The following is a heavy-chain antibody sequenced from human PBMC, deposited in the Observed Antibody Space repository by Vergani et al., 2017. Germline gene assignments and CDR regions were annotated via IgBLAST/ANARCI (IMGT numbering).Heavy chain of an antibody. CDR1: GGSISSSNW. J-gene: IGHJ3*02. V-gene: IGHV4-4*02. CDR2: IYHSGST. CDR3: ARSGLHLGELSPDAFDI. D-gene: IGHD3-16*02. Sequence: QLQLQESGSGLLKPSETLSLTCAVSGGSISSSNWWSWVRQPPGKGLEWIGEIYHSGSTNYNPSLKSRVTISVDKSKNQFSLKLSSVTAADTAVYYCARSGLHLGELSPDAFDIWGQGTMVTVSS.